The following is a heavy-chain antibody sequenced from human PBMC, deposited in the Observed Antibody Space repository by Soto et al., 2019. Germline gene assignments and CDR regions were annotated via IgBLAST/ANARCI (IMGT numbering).Heavy chain of an antibody. CDR1: GYTFTSYD. V-gene: IGHV1-18*01. J-gene: IGHJ4*02. CDR3: ATRRGVRGVIIGGDY. Sequence: ASVKVSCKASGYTFTSYDISWVRQAPGQGLEWMGWISAYNGNTNYAQKLQGRVTMTTDTSTNTAYMELSSLRSVDTAVYYCATRRGVRGVIIGGDYWGQGTLVTVSS. CDR2: ISAYNGNT. D-gene: IGHD3-10*01.